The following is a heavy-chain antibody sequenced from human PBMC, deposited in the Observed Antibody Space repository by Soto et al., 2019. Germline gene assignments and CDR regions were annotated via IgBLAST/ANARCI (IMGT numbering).Heavy chain of an antibody. CDR2: ISGSGGST. V-gene: IGHV3-23*01. CDR1: GFTFSSYA. CDR3: AKDWEAVVVAATVG. J-gene: IGHJ4*02. Sequence: EVQLLESGGGLVQPGGSLRLSCAASGFTFSSYAMSWVRQAPGKGLEWVSAISGSGGSTYYADSVKGRFTISRDNSKNTLYLQMNSLRAQDTAVYYCAKDWEAVVVAATVGWGQGTLVTVSS. D-gene: IGHD2-15*01.